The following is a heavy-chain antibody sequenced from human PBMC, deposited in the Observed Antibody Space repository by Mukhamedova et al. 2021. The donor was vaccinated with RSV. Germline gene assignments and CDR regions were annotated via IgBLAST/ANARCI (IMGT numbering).Heavy chain of an antibody. CDR3: ARGAAIYGSSGYGGFDI. CDR1: STYG. CDR2: IWYDGSNK. V-gene: IGHV3-33*01. J-gene: IGHJ3*02. D-gene: IGHD3-22*01. Sequence: STYGMHWVRQAPGKGLEWVTLIWYDGSNKYYAESVKGRFTISRDNSKNTLYLQMNSLRAEDTAVYYCARGAAIYGSSGYGGFDIW.